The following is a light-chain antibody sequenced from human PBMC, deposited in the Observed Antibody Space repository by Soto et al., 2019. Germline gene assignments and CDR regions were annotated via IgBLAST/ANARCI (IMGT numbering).Light chain of an antibody. V-gene: IGLV2-8*01. CDR3: SSYAGSNNFVYV. J-gene: IGLJ1*01. Sequence: ALAQPPSASGSPGQSFTISCTGTSSDVGGYNYVSWYQQHPGKAPKLIISDVSKRPSGVPDRFSGSKSGNTASLTVSGLQAEDEADYFCSSYAGSNNFVYVFGTGTKAPS. CDR2: DVS. CDR1: SSDVGGYNY.